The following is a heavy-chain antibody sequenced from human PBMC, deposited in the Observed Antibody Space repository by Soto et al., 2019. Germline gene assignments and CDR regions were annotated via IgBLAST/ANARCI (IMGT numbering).Heavy chain of an antibody. D-gene: IGHD6-19*01. CDR1: GFTFSSYS. CDR2: ISSSSSYI. Sequence: LRLSCAASGFTFSSYSMNRVRQAPGKGLEWVSSISSSSSYIYYADSVKGRFTISRDNAKNSLYLQMNSLRAEDTAVYYCARDFESSGGWSLPIYYYYYGMDVWGQGTTVTVSS. CDR3: ARDFESSGGWSLPIYYYYYGMDV. J-gene: IGHJ6*02. V-gene: IGHV3-21*01.